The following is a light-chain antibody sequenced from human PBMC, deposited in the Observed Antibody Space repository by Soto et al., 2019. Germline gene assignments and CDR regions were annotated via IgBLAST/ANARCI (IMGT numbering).Light chain of an antibody. V-gene: IGKV3-15*01. J-gene: IGKJ1*01. CDR3: QQYVTSSPRT. CDR2: AAS. CDR1: QSLSGN. Sequence: EMVMTQSPATLSVSPGESATLSCRASQSLSGNLAWYQQKPGQAPRLIIYAASTRATGIPARFSGSGSGTEFILTINSLQPEDFAVYYCQQYVTSSPRTFGQGTKVDIK.